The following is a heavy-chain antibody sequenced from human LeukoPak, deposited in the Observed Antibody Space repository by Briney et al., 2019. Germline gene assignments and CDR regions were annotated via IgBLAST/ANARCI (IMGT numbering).Heavy chain of an antibody. J-gene: IGHJ4*02. CDR3: AKAPPGRLLATSVRYYFDY. CDR1: GFTFRSYA. CDR2: VSGSGSVT. V-gene: IGHV3-23*01. D-gene: IGHD5-12*01. Sequence: GGSLRLSCAASGFTFRSYAMNWVRQAPGKGLEWVSSVSGSGSVTFYGDSVKGRFTISRDNSKDTLYLQMNSLRAEDTAVYYCAKAPPGRLLATSVRYYFDYWGQGTLVTVSS.